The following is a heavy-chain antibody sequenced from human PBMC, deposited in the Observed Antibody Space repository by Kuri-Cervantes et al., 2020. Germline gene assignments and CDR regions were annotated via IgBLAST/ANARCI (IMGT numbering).Heavy chain of an antibody. CDR2: ISSSSSYI. CDR1: GFTFSSYS. J-gene: IGHJ4*02. Sequence: GGSLKISCVASGFTFSSYSMNWVRQAPGKGLEWVSSISSSSSYIYYADSVKGRFTISRDNAKNSPYLQMNSLRAEDTAVYYCARGEVVTATAYWGQGTLVTVSS. D-gene: IGHD2-21*02. V-gene: IGHV3-21*01. CDR3: ARGEVVTATAY.